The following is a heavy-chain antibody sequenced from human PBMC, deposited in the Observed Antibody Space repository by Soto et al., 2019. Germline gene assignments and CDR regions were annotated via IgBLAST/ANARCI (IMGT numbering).Heavy chain of an antibody. CDR2: TYFRSKWYN. Sequence: SQTLSLTRAISGDSVSSNTASWNWIRQSPSRGLEWLGRTYFRSKWYNDYAVSVKSRIIINPDTSNNQFSLQLNSVTPEDTAVYFCAKGDNLGPKTGYAFDPWGQGIMVTSPQ. D-gene: IGHD5-12*01. J-gene: IGHJ5*02. CDR1: GDSVSSNTAS. CDR3: AKGDNLGPKTGYAFDP. V-gene: IGHV6-1*01.